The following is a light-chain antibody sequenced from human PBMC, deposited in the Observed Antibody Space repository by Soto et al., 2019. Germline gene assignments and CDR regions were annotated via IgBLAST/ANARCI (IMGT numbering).Light chain of an antibody. Sequence: KQTTKYPSTLFASVGHRLTITCRASQSVSWWLAWYQQKPGKAPKLLIYDASTLESGVPLRFSGSGSGTEFTLTISSLQPDDVATYYCHQYRSDSWTFGQGTRWIS. CDR2: DAS. CDR1: QSVSWW. V-gene: IGKV1-5*01. J-gene: IGKJ1*01. CDR3: HQYRSDSWT.